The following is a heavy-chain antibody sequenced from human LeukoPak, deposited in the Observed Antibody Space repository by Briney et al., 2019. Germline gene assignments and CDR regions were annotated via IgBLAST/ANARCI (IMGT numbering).Heavy chain of an antibody. CDR1: GLTFSSYS. J-gene: IGHJ4*02. CDR2: ISSSSSTI. CDR3: ARLVVLRAPAGNFDY. Sequence: GGSLRLSCAASGLTFSSYSINSVRQAGGWGLGWVSYISSSSSTIYYADYVKGRFTISRDNAKNSLYLQMNSLRAEDTAVYYCARLVVLRAPAGNFDYWGQGTLVTVSS. V-gene: IGHV3-48*04. D-gene: IGHD6-25*01.